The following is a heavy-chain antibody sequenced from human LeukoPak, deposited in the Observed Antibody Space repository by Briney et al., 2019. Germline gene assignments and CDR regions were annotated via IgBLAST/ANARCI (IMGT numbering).Heavy chain of an antibody. Sequence: KPSETLSLTCTVSGYSISSGYYWGWIRQPPGKGLQWIGTIYHSGSTYYNPSLKSRVTMSVDTSKNHFSLKLTPVTASDTAVYYCARDPTYYYDSSGYYHAFDIWGQGTMITVSS. J-gene: IGHJ3*02. V-gene: IGHV4-38-2*02. CDR3: ARDPTYYYDSSGYYHAFDI. D-gene: IGHD3-22*01. CDR2: IYHSGST. CDR1: GYSISSGYY.